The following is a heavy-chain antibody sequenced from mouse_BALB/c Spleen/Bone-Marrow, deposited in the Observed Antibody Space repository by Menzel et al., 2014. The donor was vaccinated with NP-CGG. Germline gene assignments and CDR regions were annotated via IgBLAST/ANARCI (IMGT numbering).Heavy chain of an antibody. CDR3: ARSDGYRAMDY. V-gene: IGHV1-82*01. J-gene: IGHJ4*01. CDR1: DYAFSTSW. Sequence: QVQLQQSGPELVKPGASVKISCKASDYAFSTSWMNWVKRRPGQGLEWIGRIYPGDGDTYYNGKFKGKATLTADKSSSTAYMQLSSLTSVDSAVYFGARSDGYRAMDYWGQGTSVTVSS. CDR2: IYPGDGDT. D-gene: IGHD2-3*01.